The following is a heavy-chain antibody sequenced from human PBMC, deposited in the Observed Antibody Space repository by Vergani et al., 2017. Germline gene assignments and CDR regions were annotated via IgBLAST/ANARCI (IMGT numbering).Heavy chain of an antibody. V-gene: IGHV3-7*03. J-gene: IGHJ3*02. CDR2: IKQDGSEK. Sequence: EVQLVESGGGLVQPGGSLRLSCAASGFTFSSYWMSWVRQAPGKGLEWVANIKQDGSEKYYVDSVKGRFTISRDNAKNSLYLQMNSLRAEDTAVYYCAREQRYYDSSGNDAFDIWGQGTMVTVSS. CDR3: AREQRYYDSSGNDAFDI. CDR1: GFTFSSYW. D-gene: IGHD3-22*01.